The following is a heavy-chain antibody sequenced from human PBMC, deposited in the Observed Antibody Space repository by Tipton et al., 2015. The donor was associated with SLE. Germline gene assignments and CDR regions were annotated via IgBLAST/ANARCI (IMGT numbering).Heavy chain of an antibody. Sequence: TLSLTCAVYGGSFSGYWSWIRQPPGKGLEWIGKINHSGSTIYNPSLKSRVTISVDTSKNQFSLKLSSVTAADTAVYYCARLGEGCSSTSCYWGYFDLWGRGTLVTVSS. D-gene: IGHD2-2*01. CDR2: INHSGST. V-gene: IGHV4-34*01. CDR3: ARLGEGCSSTSCYWGYFDL. J-gene: IGHJ2*01. CDR1: GGSFSGY.